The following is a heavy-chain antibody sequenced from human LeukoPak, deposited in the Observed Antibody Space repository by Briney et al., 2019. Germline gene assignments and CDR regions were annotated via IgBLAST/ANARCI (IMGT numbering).Heavy chain of an antibody. V-gene: IGHV3-53*05. Sequence: PGGSLRLSCAASGFTVSSNYMSWVRQAPGKGLEWVSVIYSGGSTYYADSVKGRFTISRDNSKNTLYLQMNSLRAEDTAVYYCAKDLEWLAVARPLFDYWGQGTLVTVSS. J-gene: IGHJ4*02. D-gene: IGHD6-19*01. CDR1: GFTVSSNY. CDR2: IYSGGST. CDR3: AKDLEWLAVARPLFDY.